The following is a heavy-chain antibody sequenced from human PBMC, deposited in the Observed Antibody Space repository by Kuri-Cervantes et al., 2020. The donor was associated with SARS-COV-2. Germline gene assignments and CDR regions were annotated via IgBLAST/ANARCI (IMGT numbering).Heavy chain of an antibody. Sequence: ESLKISWTVSGGSVSSDTYYWSWIRQPPGKGLEWIGYIYYSGSTNYNPSLKSRVTRSVDTSKNQFSLKLNSVTAADTAVYYCARDWRYYDSSGFYSYYFDSGGQGTLVTVSS. V-gene: IGHV4-61*01. CDR1: GGSVSSDTYY. CDR3: ARDWRYYDSSGFYSYYFDS. CDR2: IYYSGST. J-gene: IGHJ4*02. D-gene: IGHD3-22*01.